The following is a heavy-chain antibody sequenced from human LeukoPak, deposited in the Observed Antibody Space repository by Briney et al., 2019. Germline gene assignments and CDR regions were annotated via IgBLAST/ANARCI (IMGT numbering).Heavy chain of an antibody. D-gene: IGHD6-19*01. J-gene: IGHJ4*02. V-gene: IGHV3-48*03. Sequence: GGSRRLSCAASGFTFSYYEMIWVRQAPGKGLEWVSYITGGSTTKNYADSVKGRFTISRDNAKNSLYLQMNSLRAEDTAIYYCARDGDIAVATAPYYFDYWGQGILVTVSS. CDR3: ARDGDIAVATAPYYFDY. CDR2: ITGGSTTK. CDR1: GFTFSYYE.